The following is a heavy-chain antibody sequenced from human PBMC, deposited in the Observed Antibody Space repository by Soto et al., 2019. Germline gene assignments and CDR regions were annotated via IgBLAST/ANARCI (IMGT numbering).Heavy chain of an antibody. CDR1: GFTFSNAW. D-gene: IGHD3-22*01. CDR2: IKSKTDGGTT. V-gene: IGHV3-15*01. CDR3: TSTVHRGLYDSSGYYYYYFDY. J-gene: IGHJ4*02. Sequence: GGSLRLSCAASGFTFSNAWMSWVRQAPGKGLEWVGRIKSKTDGGTTDYAAPVKGRFTISRDDSKNTLYLQMNSLKTEDTAVYYCTSTVHRGLYDSSGYYYYYFDYWGQGTLVTVSS.